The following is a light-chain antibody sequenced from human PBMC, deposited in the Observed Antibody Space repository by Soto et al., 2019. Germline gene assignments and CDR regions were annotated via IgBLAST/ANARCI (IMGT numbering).Light chain of an antibody. Sequence: DIQLTQSPFFLSASVGDRVTITCRASQGISSYLVWYQQKAGTAPKSLIYAASTLQTGVPSRFSGSGSGTEFTLTISSLQPEDSATYYCQQHNSFPRSFGQGTKLEIK. CDR3: QQHNSFPRS. V-gene: IGKV1-9*01. CDR1: QGISSY. J-gene: IGKJ2*01. CDR2: AAS.